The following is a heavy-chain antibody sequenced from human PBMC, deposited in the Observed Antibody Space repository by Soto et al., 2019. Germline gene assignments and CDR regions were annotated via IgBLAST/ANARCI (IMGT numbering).Heavy chain of an antibody. V-gene: IGHV3-23*01. J-gene: IGHJ4*02. Sequence: GGSLRFSCAASGFTFSSYAMSWVRQAPGKGLEWVSAISGSGGSTYYADSVKGRFTISRDNSKNTLYLQMNSLRAEDTAVYYCAKVPDYDFWSGCSPQPPHWGQGTLVTVSS. CDR2: ISGSGGST. CDR3: AKVPDYDFWSGCSPQPPH. D-gene: IGHD3-3*01. CDR1: GFTFSSYA.